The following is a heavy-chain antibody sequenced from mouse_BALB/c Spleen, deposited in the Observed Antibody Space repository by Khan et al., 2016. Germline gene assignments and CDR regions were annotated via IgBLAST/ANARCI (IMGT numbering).Heavy chain of an antibody. CDR3: ARTARIKY. V-gene: IGHV3-2*02. J-gene: IGHJ2*01. Sequence: VQLKESGPGLVKPSQSLSLTCTVTGYSITSGYGWNWIRQFPGNQLEWMGYISYSGSTNYNPSLKSRISITRDTSKNQFFLQLKSVTTEDTATYYCARTARIKYWGQGTTLTVSS. D-gene: IGHD1-2*01. CDR1: GYSITSGYG. CDR2: ISYSGST.